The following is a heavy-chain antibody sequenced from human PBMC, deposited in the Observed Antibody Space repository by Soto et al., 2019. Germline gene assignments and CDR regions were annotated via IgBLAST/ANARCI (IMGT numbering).Heavy chain of an antibody. Sequence: GSLRLSCAASGFTFSTYWMSWVRQAPGKGLEWVANINQDGSEKYYVDSVKGRFTNSRDNAKNSLYLQMNSLRAEDTAVYYCAKDLVSTVTHAVFWGQGTLVTVSS. J-gene: IGHJ4*02. D-gene: IGHD4-17*01. V-gene: IGHV3-7*03. CDR1: GFTFSTYW. CDR2: INQDGSEK. CDR3: AKDLVSTVTHAVF.